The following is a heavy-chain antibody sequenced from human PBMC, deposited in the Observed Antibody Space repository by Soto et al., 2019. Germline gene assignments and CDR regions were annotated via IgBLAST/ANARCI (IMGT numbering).Heavy chain of an antibody. Sequence: GSLRLSCAASGFTFSSYGMHWVRQAPGKGLEWVAVIWYDGSNKYYADSVKGRFTISRDNSKNTLYLQMNSLRAEDTAVYYCAREETYYDYVWGSYRSYDYYYYGMDVWGQGTTVTVSS. CDR1: GFTFSSYG. J-gene: IGHJ6*02. CDR2: IWYDGSNK. V-gene: IGHV3-33*01. D-gene: IGHD3-16*02. CDR3: AREETYYDYVWGSYRSYDYYYYGMDV.